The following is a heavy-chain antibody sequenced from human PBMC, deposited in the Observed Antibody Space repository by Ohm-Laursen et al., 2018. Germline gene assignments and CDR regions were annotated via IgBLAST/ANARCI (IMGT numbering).Heavy chain of an antibody. CDR3: AKVPDAAEYFQR. V-gene: IGHV3-23*01. CDR2: ISGSGGST. Sequence: GSLRLSCAASGFTFSNYAMNWVRQAPGKGLEWVSGISGSGGSTYYADSVKGRFTISRDNSKNTLYLQMNSLRAEDTAVYYCAKVPDAAEYFQRWGQGTPVTVSS. D-gene: IGHD1-14*01. J-gene: IGHJ1*01. CDR1: GFTFSNYA.